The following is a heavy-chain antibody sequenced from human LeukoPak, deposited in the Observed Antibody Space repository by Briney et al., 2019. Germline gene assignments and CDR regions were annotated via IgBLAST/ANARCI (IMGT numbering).Heavy chain of an antibody. CDR3: ARNEL. CDR2: INQDGSQK. J-gene: IGHJ4*02. D-gene: IGHD1-7*01. V-gene: IGHV3-7*03. CDR1: GFTFRSYW. Sequence: QPGGSLRLPCAASGFTFRSYWMSWVRHAPGKGLEWVANINQDGSQKYYVDSVRGRFTISRDNAKNSLFLQMNSLRADDTAVYYCARNELWGQGTPVTVSS.